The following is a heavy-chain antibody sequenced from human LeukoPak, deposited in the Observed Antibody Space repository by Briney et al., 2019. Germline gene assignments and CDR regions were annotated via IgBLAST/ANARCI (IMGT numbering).Heavy chain of an antibody. J-gene: IGHJ4*02. V-gene: IGHV3-23*01. D-gene: IGHD6-13*01. CDR3: AKDSGAIRYSSSCPDY. CDR2: ISGSGGST. CDR1: GFTFSSYA. Sequence: PGGSLRLSCAASGFTFSSYAMSWVRQAPGKGLEWVSAISGSGGSTYYADSVKGRFTISRDNSKNTLYLQMNSLKTEDTAVYYCAKDSGAIRYSSSCPDYWGQGTLVTVSS.